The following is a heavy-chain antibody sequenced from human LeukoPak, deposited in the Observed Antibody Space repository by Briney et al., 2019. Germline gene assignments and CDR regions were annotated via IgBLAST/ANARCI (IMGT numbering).Heavy chain of an antibody. Sequence: GGSLRLSCAASGFTFSSYAMHWVRQAPAMGLERVAVISYDGSNKYYADSVKGRFTISRDNSKNTLYLQMNSLRAEDTAVYYCARALGCSSTSCYWENNWFDPWGQGTLVTVSS. CDR2: ISYDGSNK. CDR3: ARALGCSSTSCYWENNWFDP. V-gene: IGHV3-30-3*01. CDR1: GFTFSSYA. D-gene: IGHD2-2*01. J-gene: IGHJ5*02.